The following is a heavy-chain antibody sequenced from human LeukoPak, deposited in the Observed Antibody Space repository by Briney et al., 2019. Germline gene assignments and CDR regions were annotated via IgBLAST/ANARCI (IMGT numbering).Heavy chain of an antibody. V-gene: IGHV3-21*01. Sequence: GGSLRLSCAASRFTFTSYSMNWVRQAPGKGLEWVSSISSSSSYIYYADSVQGRFIISRDNAKNSLFLQMNSLRAEDTAVYYCAREADSSGSRYYYYGMDVWGQGTTVTVSS. CDR2: ISSSSSYI. D-gene: IGHD3-22*01. J-gene: IGHJ6*02. CDR3: AREADSSGSRYYYYGMDV. CDR1: RFTFTSYS.